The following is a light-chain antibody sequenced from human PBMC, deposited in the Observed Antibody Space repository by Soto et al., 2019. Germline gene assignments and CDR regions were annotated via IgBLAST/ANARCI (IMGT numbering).Light chain of an antibody. CDR2: IAS. V-gene: IGKV3-20*01. CDR1: QSVSRSY. CDR3: QQDGSSPYT. Sequence: EVVLTQSPGTLSLSPGERATHSCRARQSVSRSYLAWYQQKPGQAPRLLIYIASSRATCNPDRFSGSGSGTDFTLTIISLEPEDFAMYYCQQDGSSPYTFGQGTKLEIK. J-gene: IGKJ2*01.